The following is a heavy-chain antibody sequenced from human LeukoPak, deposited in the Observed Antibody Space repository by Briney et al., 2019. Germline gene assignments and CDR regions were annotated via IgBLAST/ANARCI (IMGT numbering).Heavy chain of an antibody. CDR1: GGSFSGYY. CDR2: INHSGST. V-gene: IGHV4-34*01. CDR3: SLAARDFDY. J-gene: IGHJ4*02. D-gene: IGHD6-6*01. Sequence: PSETLSLTCAVYGGSFSGYYWSWIRQPPGKGLEWIGEINHSGSTNYNPSLKSRVTISVDTSKNQFSLKLSSVTAADTAVYYCSLAARDFDYWGQGTLVTVSS.